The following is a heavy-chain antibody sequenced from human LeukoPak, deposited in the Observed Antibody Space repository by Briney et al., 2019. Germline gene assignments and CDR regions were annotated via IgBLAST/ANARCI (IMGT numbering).Heavy chain of an antibody. J-gene: IGHJ4*02. CDR3: AKSQLLWFGEDFDY. CDR2: ISGSGGST. V-gene: IGHV3-23*01. D-gene: IGHD3-10*01. Sequence: XXVXXISGSGGSTYYPDSVKGRFTISRDNSKNTLCLQMNSLRAEDTAVYYCAKSQLLWFGEDFDYWGQGTLVTVSS.